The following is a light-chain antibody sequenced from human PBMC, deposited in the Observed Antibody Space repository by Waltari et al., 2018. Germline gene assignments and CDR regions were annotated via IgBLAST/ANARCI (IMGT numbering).Light chain of an antibody. CDR3: QQFYNTPYS. CDR2: WAS. V-gene: IGKV4-1*01. CDR1: QSLLYSSVNKNC. J-gene: IGKJ2*03. Sequence: DIQMTQSPSTLSAFVGERATINCKSSQSLLYSSVNKNCLAWYQQKAGQHPKLLIYWASTREPGVPDQFSGSGSGTDFTLTISSLQAEDVAVYYCQQFYNTPYSFGQGTKLEV.